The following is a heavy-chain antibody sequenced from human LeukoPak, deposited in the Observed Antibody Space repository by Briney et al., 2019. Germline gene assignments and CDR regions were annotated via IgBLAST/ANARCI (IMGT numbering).Heavy chain of an antibody. CDR3: ARDLAYSNYPDAFDI. Sequence: GGSLRLSCAASGFTFSSYWMSWVRQAPGKGLEWVANIKQDGSEKYYVDSVKGRFTISRVNAKNSLYLQMNSLRAEDTAVYYCARDLAYSNYPDAFDIWGQGTMVTVSS. CDR1: GFTFSSYW. D-gene: IGHD4-11*01. J-gene: IGHJ3*02. V-gene: IGHV3-7*01. CDR2: IKQDGSEK.